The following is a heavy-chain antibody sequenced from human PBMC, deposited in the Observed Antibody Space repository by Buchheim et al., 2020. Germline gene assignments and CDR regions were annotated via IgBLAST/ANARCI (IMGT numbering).Heavy chain of an antibody. J-gene: IGHJ4*02. V-gene: IGHV3-74*01. CDR2: INSDGSDS. Sequence: ELQLVESGGGLVQPGGSLRLSCAASGFIFSNYWMHCVRQAPGKGLVWVSQINSDGSDSTYADSVKGRFTISRDNAKNTLYLQMNSLRGEDTAVYYCARDYYGVDYWGQGTL. CDR1: GFIFSNYW. D-gene: IGHD3-10*01. CDR3: ARDYYGVDY.